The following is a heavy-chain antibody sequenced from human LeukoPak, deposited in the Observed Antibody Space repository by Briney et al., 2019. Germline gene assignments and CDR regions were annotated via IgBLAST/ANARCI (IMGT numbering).Heavy chain of an antibody. D-gene: IGHD3-10*01. CDR1: GFTFSSYS. J-gene: IGHJ3*02. V-gene: IGHV3-48*04. CDR3: ARVVVRGVTDAFDI. Sequence: GGSLRLSCAASGFTFSSYSMNWVRQAPGKGLEWVSYISSSSTIYYADSVKGRFTISRDNAKNSLYLQMNSLRAEDTAVYFCARVVVRGVTDAFDIWGQGTMVTVSS. CDR2: ISSSSTI.